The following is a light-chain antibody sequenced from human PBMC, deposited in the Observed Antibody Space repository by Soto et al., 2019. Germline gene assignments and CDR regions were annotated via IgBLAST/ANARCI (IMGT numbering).Light chain of an antibody. V-gene: IGKV3-15*01. CDR1: QTISTN. CDR3: QQYSTWPS. CDR2: GAS. Sequence: EIVMTQSPATLSVSPGERATLYCRASQTISTNLAWYQQKPGQAPRPLTYGASTRATGCPARFSGTGSGTEFTLIINSLQSEDFAVYYCQQYSTWPSFGQGSRLDIK. J-gene: IGKJ2*01.